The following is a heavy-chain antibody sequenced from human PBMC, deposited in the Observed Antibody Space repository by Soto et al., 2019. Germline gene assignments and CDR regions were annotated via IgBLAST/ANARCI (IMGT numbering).Heavy chain of an antibody. V-gene: IGHV4-59*11. D-gene: IGHD3-16*01. CDR1: GGSMSSHY. CDR2: ISYSGSS. CDR3: ARADPDASVGF. J-gene: IGHJ1*01. Sequence: SETLSLTCTVSGGSMSSHYWTWLRQPPGKGLEWIGYISYSGSSYYNPSLKSRVTISADTSRNQFSLRLTSVIAADTAVYFCARADPDASVGFWGQGTLVTVSS.